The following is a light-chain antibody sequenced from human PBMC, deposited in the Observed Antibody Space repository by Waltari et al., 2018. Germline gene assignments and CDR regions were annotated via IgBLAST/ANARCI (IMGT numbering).Light chain of an antibody. V-gene: IGLV3-25*03. CDR1: ALPKQF. J-gene: IGLJ3*02. Sequence: SYELTQPPSVSVSPGQTASITCSGDALPKQFAYWYQQKPGQAPVLVMFKDSARPSGFPERFSGSSSGTTATLTISGVQAEDEADYFCQSAAGSVTVFGGGTKLTVL. CDR2: KDS. CDR3: QSAAGSVTV.